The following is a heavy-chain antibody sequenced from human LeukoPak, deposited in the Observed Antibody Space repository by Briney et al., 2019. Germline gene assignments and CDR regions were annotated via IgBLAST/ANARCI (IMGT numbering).Heavy chain of an antibody. CDR3: ARLSSVKDAFDI. CDR2: IYSSGST. D-gene: IGHD2/OR15-2a*01. V-gene: IGHV4-59*01. J-gene: IGHJ3*02. CDR1: GDSISSDY. Sequence: SETLSLTCSVSGDSISSDYWSWFRQAPGKGLERIGYIYSSGSTKYNPSLKSRLTLSVDTSKNQFSLKLTLVAAADTAVYYCARLSSVKDAFDIWGQGTVVTVSS.